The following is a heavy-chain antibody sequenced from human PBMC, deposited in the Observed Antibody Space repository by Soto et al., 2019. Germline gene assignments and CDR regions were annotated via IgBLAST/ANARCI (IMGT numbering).Heavy chain of an antibody. CDR2: IIPIPGTA. CDR1: GGTFGSYA. J-gene: IGHJ5*02. CDR3: ARLAPRWISGYSIPAWFDP. V-gene: IGHV1-69*13. D-gene: IGHD3-22*01. Sequence: SVKVSCKASGGTFGSYAISWVRQAPGQGLEWMGGIIPIPGTANYAQKFQGRVTITADESTSTAYMDLSSLRSEDTAVYYCARLAPRWISGYSIPAWFDPWGQGTLVTVSS.